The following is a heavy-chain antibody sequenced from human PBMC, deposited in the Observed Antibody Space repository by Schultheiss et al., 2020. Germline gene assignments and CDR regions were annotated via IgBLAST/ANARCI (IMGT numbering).Heavy chain of an antibody. Sequence: ASVKVSCKASGSTFTSYYMHWVRQAPGQGLEWMGWISAGNGNTRYSQRLQGRVTITRDTSASTSYMELSSLRSQDTAVYYCARAVGAEDAFDIWGQGTMVTVSS. CDR3: ARAVGAEDAFDI. D-gene: IGHD1-26*01. J-gene: IGHJ3*02. V-gene: IGHV1-3*01. CDR2: ISAGNGNT. CDR1: GSTFTSYY.